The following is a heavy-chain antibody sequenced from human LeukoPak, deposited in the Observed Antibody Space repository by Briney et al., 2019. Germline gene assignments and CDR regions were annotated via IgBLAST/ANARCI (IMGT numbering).Heavy chain of an antibody. CDR1: GFTFSSYA. V-gene: IGHV3-21*01. J-gene: IGHJ4*02. CDR3: ASYGSADY. D-gene: IGHD3-10*01. CDR2: ISSSSSYI. Sequence: GGSLRLSCAASGFTFSSYAMHWVRQAPGKGLEWVSSISSSSSYIYYADSVKGRFTISRDNAKNSLYLQMNSLRAEDTAVYYCASYGSADYWGQGTLVTVSS.